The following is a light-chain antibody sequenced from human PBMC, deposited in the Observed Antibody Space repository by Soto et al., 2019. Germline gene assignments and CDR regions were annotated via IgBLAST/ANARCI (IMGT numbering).Light chain of an antibody. CDR2: KAS. CDR3: QHYNSYSEA. Sequence: DIQMTQSPSTLSGPVGDRVTITCRASQTISSWLAWYQQKPGKAPKLLIYKASTLKSGVPSRFSGSGSGTEFTLTISSLQTDDFATYYCQHYNSYSEAFGQGPKVDI. J-gene: IGKJ1*01. CDR1: QTISSW. V-gene: IGKV1-5*03.